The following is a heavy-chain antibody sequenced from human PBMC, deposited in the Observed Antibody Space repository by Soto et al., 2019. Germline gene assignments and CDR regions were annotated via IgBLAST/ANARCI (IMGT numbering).Heavy chain of an antibody. D-gene: IGHD6-13*01. CDR2: ISGSGGST. J-gene: IGHJ4*02. CDR3: AKSLGYSSSSEGPFGY. CDR1: GFTFSSYA. Sequence: EVQLLESGGGLVQPGGSLRLSCAASGFTFSSYAMSWVRQAPGKGLEWVSAISGSGGSTYYADSVKGRCTISRDNSKNTLYLQMNNLRAEDTAVYYCAKSLGYSSSSEGPFGYWGQGTLVTVSS. V-gene: IGHV3-23*01.